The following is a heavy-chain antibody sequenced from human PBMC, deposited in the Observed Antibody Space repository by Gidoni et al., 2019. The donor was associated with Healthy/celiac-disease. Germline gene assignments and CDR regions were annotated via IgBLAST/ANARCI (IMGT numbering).Heavy chain of an antibody. V-gene: IGHV3-23*01. D-gene: IGHD3-3*01. CDR3: AKEGDFWSGYGDY. Sequence: EVQLLESGGGLVQPGGSLRLSCAASGFPFSSDAMSWVRQAPGKGLAWVSAISGSGGSTYYADSVKGRLTISRDNSKNTLYLQMNSLRAEDTAVYYCAKEGDFWSGYGDYWGQGTLVTVSS. J-gene: IGHJ4*02. CDR1: GFPFSSDA. CDR2: ISGSGGST.